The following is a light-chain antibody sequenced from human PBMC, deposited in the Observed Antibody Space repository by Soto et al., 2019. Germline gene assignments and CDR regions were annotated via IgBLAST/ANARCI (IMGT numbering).Light chain of an antibody. J-gene: IGKJ1*01. CDR2: DAS. CDR3: QQRSNWPRGWT. CDR1: QSVSSY. Sequence: PGERATLSCRASQSVSSYLAWYQQKPGQAPRLLIYDASNRATGIPARFSGSGSGTDFTLTISSLEPEDFAVYYCQQRSNWPRGWTFGQGTKVEIK. V-gene: IGKV3-11*01.